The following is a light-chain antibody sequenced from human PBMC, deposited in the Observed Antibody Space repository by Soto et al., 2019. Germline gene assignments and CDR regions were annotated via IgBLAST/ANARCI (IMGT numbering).Light chain of an antibody. Sequence: QSVLTQPASVSGSPGQSITISCTGTSSDVGSHNLVSWYQQYPGKAPKLIIFEASKRPSGVSNRFSGSKSGSTASLTISGLQAEDEADYYCCSNADSSTDVFGTGTKLTVL. V-gene: IGLV2-23*01. CDR3: CSNADSSTDV. CDR2: EAS. J-gene: IGLJ1*01. CDR1: SSDVGSHNL.